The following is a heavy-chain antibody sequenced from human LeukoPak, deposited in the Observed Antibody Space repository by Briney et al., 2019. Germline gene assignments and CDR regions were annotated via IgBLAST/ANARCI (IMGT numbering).Heavy chain of an antibody. D-gene: IGHD5-24*01. Sequence: SETLSLTCTVSGGSISSYYWSWIRQPPGKGLGWIGYIYYSGSTNYNPSLKSRVTISVDTSKNQFSLKLSSVTAADTAVYYCAREMATGFDYWGQGTLVTVSS. CDR1: GGSISSYY. V-gene: IGHV4-59*01. CDR3: AREMATGFDY. J-gene: IGHJ4*02. CDR2: IYYSGST.